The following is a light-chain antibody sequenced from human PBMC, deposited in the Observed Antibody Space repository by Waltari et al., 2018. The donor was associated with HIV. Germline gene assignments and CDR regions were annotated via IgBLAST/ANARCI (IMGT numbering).Light chain of an antibody. V-gene: IGLV2-14*01. Sequence: QSPLSQPASVSGSPGPSITIPCTGVRHHIDFYNFVSWYQQHPGKAPQLILYAVRGRPSGVSSRFSGSKSGVTASLTISGLQAEDEATYFCSSFASQGTLMFGGGTKLTVL. J-gene: IGLJ3*02. CDR3: SSFASQGTLM. CDR2: AVR. CDR1: RHHIDFYNF.